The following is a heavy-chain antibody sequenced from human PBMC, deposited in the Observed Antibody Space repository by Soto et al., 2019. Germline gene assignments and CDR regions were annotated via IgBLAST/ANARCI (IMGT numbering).Heavy chain of an antibody. CDR3: AKEQDIVVVPAALG. CDR1: GFTFSSYA. CDR2: ISGSGGST. D-gene: IGHD2-2*01. V-gene: IGHV3-23*01. Sequence: GGSLRLSCAASGFTFSSYAMSWVRQAPGKGLEWVSGISGSGGSTYYADSVKGRFTISRDNSKNTLYLQMNSLRAEDTAVYYCAKEQDIVVVPAALGWGQGTLVTVSS. J-gene: IGHJ4*02.